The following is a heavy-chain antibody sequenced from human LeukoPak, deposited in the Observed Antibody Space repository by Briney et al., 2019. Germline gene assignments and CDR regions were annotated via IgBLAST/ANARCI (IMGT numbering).Heavy chain of an antibody. CDR1: GGTFSSYA. CDR3: ANRGLGGMVRDLYYHYGMDV. J-gene: IGHJ6*02. D-gene: IGHD3-10*01. V-gene: IGHV1-69*04. Sequence: SVKVSCKASGGTFSSYAISWMRQAPGQGLEWMGRIIPIFGIANYAQKFQGRVTITADKSTSTAYMELSSLRSEDTAVYYCANRGLGGMVRDLYYHYGMDVWGQGTTVTVSS. CDR2: IIPIFGIA.